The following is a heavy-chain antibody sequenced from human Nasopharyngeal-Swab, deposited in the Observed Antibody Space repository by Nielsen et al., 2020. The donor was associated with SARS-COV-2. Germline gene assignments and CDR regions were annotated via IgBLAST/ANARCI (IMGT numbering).Heavy chain of an antibody. Sequence: GESLKISCVASGFIFSSYGMHWVRQAPGKGLEWVSVISYDGSNKYYADSVKGRFTISRDNSKNTLYVQMNSLRAEDTAVYYCAKDEGPVVVVAAGDYYYGMDVWGQGTTVTVSS. D-gene: IGHD2-15*01. J-gene: IGHJ6*02. V-gene: IGHV3-30*18. CDR1: GFIFSSYG. CDR3: AKDEGPVVVVAAGDYYYGMDV. CDR2: ISYDGSNK.